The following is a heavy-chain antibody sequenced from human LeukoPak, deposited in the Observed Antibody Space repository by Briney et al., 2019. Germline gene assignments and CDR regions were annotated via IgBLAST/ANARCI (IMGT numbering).Heavy chain of an antibody. CDR2: IYSGGST. D-gene: IGHD3-16*02. CDR3: AKELRLGELSL. Sequence: GGSLRLSCAASGFTFSSNYMSGVRQAPGKGLEGVSVIYSGGSTYYADSVKGRFTISRDNSKNTLYLQMNSLRAEDTAVYYCAKELRLGELSLWGQGTLVTVSS. J-gene: IGHJ4*02. CDR1: GFTFSSNY. V-gene: IGHV3-53*01.